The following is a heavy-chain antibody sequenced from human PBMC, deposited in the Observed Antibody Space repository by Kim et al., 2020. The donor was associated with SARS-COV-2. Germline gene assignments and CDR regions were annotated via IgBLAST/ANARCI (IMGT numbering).Heavy chain of an antibody. D-gene: IGHD5-18*01. CDR1: GFTFSSYG. V-gene: IGHV3-30*18. Sequence: GGSLRLSCAASGFTFSSYGMHWVRQAPGKGLEWVALISYDGSNKFYADSVKGRFTISRDNSKNTLYLQMNSLRAEDTAVYYCAKDYRPYVDTAMAGDWG. J-gene: IGHJ1*01. CDR3: AKDYRPYVDTAMAGD. CDR2: ISYDGSNK.